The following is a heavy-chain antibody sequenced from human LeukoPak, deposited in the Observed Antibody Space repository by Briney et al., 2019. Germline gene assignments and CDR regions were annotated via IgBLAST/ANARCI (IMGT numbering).Heavy chain of an antibody. CDR2: IYTGGDT. V-gene: IGHV3-66*01. CDR3: TKGLWAGVSAARD. CDR1: GFTVSSNY. Sequence: GGSLRLSCAASGFTVSSNYMSWVRQAPGKGLEWVSTIYTGGDTYYADSVKGRFSISRDNSQNTLYLQMNSLRVEDTAVYYCTKGLWAGVSAARDWGQGTLVTVSS. J-gene: IGHJ4*02. D-gene: IGHD2-8*01.